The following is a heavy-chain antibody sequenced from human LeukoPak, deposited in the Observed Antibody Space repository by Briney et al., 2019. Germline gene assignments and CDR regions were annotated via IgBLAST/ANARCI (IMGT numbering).Heavy chain of an antibody. CDR3: AKDGYYDSSAYYYVRYFDL. CDR1: GFTVSGNS. D-gene: IGHD3-22*01. Sequence: TGGSLRLSCTVSGFTVSGNSMSWVRQAPGKGLEWVSFIYSDNTHYSDSVKGRFTISRDNSKNTLYLQMNSLRAEDTAVYYCAKDGYYDSSAYYYVRYFDLWGRGTLVTVSS. V-gene: IGHV3-53*01. CDR2: IYSDNT. J-gene: IGHJ2*01.